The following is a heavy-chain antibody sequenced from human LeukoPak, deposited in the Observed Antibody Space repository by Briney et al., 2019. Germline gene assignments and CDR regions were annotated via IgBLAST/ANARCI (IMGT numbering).Heavy chain of an antibody. CDR3: AREIVGAYYFDY. J-gene: IGHJ4*02. Sequence: ASVKLSCTASGYTFTSYGISWVRQAPGQGLEWMGWISAYNGNTNYAEKLQGRVTMTTDTSTSTAYMELRSRRSDDTAVYYCAREIVGAYYFDYWGQGTLVTVSS. CDR2: ISAYNGNT. CDR1: GYTFTSYG. V-gene: IGHV1-18*01. D-gene: IGHD1-26*01.